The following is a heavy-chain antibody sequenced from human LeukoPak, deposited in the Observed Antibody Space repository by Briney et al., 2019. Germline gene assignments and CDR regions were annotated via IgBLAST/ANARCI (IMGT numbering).Heavy chain of an antibody. Sequence: GASVKVSCKASGGTFSSYAISWVRQAPGQGLEWMGWISGYNGNTDYVQKFQGRVTMTTDTSTNTAHMELGSLRSDDTAVYYCVRDVRFFDSSGYPGYWGQGTLVTVSS. D-gene: IGHD3-22*01. CDR2: ISGYNGNT. J-gene: IGHJ4*02. CDR1: GGTFSSYA. CDR3: VRDVRFFDSSGYPGY. V-gene: IGHV1-18*01.